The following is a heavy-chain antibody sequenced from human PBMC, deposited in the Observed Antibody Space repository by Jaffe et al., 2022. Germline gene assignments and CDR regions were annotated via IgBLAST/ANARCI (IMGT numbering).Heavy chain of an antibody. CDR1: GGTFSSYA. D-gene: IGHD2-15*01. CDR2: IIPIFGTA. V-gene: IGHV1-69*01. Sequence: QVQLVQSGAEVKKPGSSVKVSCKASGGTFSSYAISWVRQAPGQGLEWMGGIIPIFGTANYAQKFQGRVTITADESTSTAYMELSSLRSEDTAVYYCAREGGQYCSGGSCYSHGGFDPWGQGTLVTVSS. J-gene: IGHJ5*02. CDR3: AREGGQYCSGGSCYSHGGFDP.